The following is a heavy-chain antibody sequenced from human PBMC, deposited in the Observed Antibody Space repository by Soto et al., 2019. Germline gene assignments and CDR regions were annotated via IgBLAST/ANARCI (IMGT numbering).Heavy chain of an antibody. CDR1: GGSISSSSYY. D-gene: IGHD3-10*01. CDR2: IYHSGTT. Sequence: SETLSLTCTVSGGSISSSSYYWGWIRQPPGKGLEWIAYIYHSGTTYYNPSLKSRVTMSVDTSKNHFSLNLSSVTAADTAVYYCARFSGSRSFDNWGQGTQVTVSS. CDR3: ARFSGSRSFDN. J-gene: IGHJ4*02. V-gene: IGHV4-31*03.